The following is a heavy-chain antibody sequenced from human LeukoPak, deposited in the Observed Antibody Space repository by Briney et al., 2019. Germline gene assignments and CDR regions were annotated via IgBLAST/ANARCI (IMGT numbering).Heavy chain of an antibody. Sequence: PGGSLRLSCAASGFTFSSYWMHWVRQAPAKGLVGVSRFNSDGSSTSYADSVKGRFTISRDNAKNTLYLQMNSLRAEDTAVYYCATAFEDYYVCSGYNLVHYWGQVILVTVSS. V-gene: IGHV3-74*01. CDR3: ATAFEDYYVCSGYNLVHY. D-gene: IGHD3-22*01. CDR2: FNSDGSST. CDR1: GFTFSSYW. J-gene: IGHJ4*02.